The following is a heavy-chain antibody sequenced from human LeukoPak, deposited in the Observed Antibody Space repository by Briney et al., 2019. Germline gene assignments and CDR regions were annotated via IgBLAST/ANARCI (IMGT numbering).Heavy chain of an antibody. CDR2: INHSGST. CDR3: ARGPITMVRVRYNWFDP. V-gene: IGHV4-34*01. D-gene: IGHD3-10*01. CDR1: GGSFSSYY. Sequence: SETLSLTCAVYGGSFSSYYWSWIRQPPGKGLEWIGEINHSGSTNYNPSLKSRVTISVDTSKNQFSLKLSSVTAADTAVYYCARGPITMVRVRYNWFDPWGQGTLVTVSS. J-gene: IGHJ5*02.